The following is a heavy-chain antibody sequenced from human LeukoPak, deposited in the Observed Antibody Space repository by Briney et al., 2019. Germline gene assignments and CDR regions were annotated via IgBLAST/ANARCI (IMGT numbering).Heavy chain of an antibody. Sequence: PSETLSLTCTVSGASISSYYWSWIRQPPGKGLEWIGYIYYSGSTNYNPSLKSRVTISVDTSKNQFSLKLSSVTAADTAVYYCARAQNGGVVIRGYYYYYYYMDVWGKGTTVTVSS. CDR3: ARAQNGGVVIRGYYYYYYYMDV. D-gene: IGHD3-3*01. CDR1: GASISSYY. J-gene: IGHJ6*03. V-gene: IGHV4-59*01. CDR2: IYYSGST.